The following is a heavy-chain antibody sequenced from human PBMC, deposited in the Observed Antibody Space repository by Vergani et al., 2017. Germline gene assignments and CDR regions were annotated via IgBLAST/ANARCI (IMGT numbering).Heavy chain of an antibody. CDR1: GYSFTSYW. V-gene: IGHV5-51*01. CDR2: IYPGDSDT. J-gene: IGHJ6*02. D-gene: IGHD2-15*01. Sequence: EVQLVQSGAEVKTPGESLTISCKCSGYSFTSYWIGWVRQMPGKGLEWMGIIYPGDSDTRYSSSFQGQVTISADKSISTAYLRWSSLKASDTAMYYCARHRGWGLVVVAATPWYYYYGMDVWGQGTTVTVSS. CDR3: ARHRGWGLVVVAATPWYYYYGMDV.